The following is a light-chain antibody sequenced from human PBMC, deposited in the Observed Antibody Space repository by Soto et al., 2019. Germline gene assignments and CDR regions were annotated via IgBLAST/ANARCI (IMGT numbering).Light chain of an antibody. J-gene: IGKJ5*01. Sequence: EIVLTQSPGTLSSSPGEAATLSFRTSQGTSSSIAWFQQKPGQAPRLLIYDASSRATGIPDRFSGGGSGTDFTLTISRLEPEDFAVYYCQQRSNWPIFGQGTRLEI. CDR1: QGTSSS. CDR2: DAS. CDR3: QQRSNWPI. V-gene: IGKV3-11*01.